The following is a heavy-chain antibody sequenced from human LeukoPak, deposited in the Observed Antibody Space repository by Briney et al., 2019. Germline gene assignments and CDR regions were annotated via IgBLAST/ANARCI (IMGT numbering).Heavy chain of an antibody. V-gene: IGHV3-7*05. D-gene: IGHD2-15*01. CDR1: GFTFSTKW. J-gene: IGHJ3*02. CDR3: ARDGGGDIVVAFAFDI. Sequence: GGSLRLSCAASGFTFSTKWMSWVRQAPGKGLEWVAHINQDGSEKYYVDSVKGRFTISRDNAKNSLYLQMNSLRAEDTAVYYCARDGGGDIVVAFAFDIWGQGTMVTVSS. CDR2: INQDGSEK.